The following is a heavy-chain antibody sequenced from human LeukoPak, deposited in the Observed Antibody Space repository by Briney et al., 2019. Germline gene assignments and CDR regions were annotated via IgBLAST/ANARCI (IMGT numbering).Heavy chain of an antibody. J-gene: IGHJ4*02. CDR2: ISYDGSNK. Sequence: GRSLRLSCAASGFTFSSYGMHWVRQAPGKGLEWVAVISYDGSNKYYADSVKGRFTISRDNSKNTLYLQMNSLRAEDTAVYHCAKDSYGDYAVDYWGQGTLVTVSS. V-gene: IGHV3-30*18. D-gene: IGHD4-17*01. CDR1: GFTFSSYG. CDR3: AKDSYGDYAVDY.